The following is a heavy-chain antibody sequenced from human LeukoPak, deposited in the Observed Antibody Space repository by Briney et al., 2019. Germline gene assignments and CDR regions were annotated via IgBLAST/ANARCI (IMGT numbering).Heavy chain of an antibody. CDR3: ARRSEAHWTDNWGAFDI. J-gene: IGHJ3*02. Sequence: GESLKISCKGSGYSLTNYWIGWVRQMPGKGLEWMGIIYPGDSDARYRPSFQGQVTISADKSISTAYLQWSSLKASDTAMYYCARRSEAHWTDNWGAFDIWGQGTMVTVSS. D-gene: IGHD1-1*01. CDR2: IYPGDSDA. V-gene: IGHV5-51*01. CDR1: GYSLTNYW.